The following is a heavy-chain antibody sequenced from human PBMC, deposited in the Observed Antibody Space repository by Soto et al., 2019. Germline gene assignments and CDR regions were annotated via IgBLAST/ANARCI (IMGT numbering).Heavy chain of an antibody. CDR3: AKVRDGSGWYLNPAY. D-gene: IGHD6-19*01. CDR2: ISGSGGST. CDR1: GFTISSYA. J-gene: IGHJ4*02. V-gene: IGHV3-23*01. Sequence: GGSLRLSCAASGFTISSYAMSWVRQAPGKGLEWVSAISGSGGSTYYADSVKGRFTISRDNSKNTLYLQMNSLRAEDTAVYYCAKVRDGSGWYLNPAYWGPGTLVTVSS.